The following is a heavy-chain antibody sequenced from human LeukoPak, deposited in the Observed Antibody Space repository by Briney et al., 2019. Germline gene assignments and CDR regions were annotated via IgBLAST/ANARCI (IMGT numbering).Heavy chain of an antibody. D-gene: IGHD1-14*01. J-gene: IGHJ4*02. Sequence: GRSLRLSCAASGFTFSTYWMSWVRQAPGKGLEWVANIQQDGSEKYYVDSVKGRFTISRDNAKNSLYLQMNSLRVEDTAVYYCARRWVSGSNFDSWGQGTLVTVSS. CDR3: ARRWVSGSNFDS. V-gene: IGHV3-7*01. CDR2: IQQDGSEK. CDR1: GFTFSTYW.